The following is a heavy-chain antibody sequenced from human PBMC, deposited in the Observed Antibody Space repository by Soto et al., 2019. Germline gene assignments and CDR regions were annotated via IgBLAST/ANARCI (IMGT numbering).Heavy chain of an antibody. CDR2: ISSSGSTI. J-gene: IGHJ3*02. CDR1: GFTFSSYE. Sequence: QPGGSLRLSCAASGFTFSSYEMNWVRQAPGKGLEWVSYISSSGSTIYYADSVKGRFTISGDNAKNSLYLQMNSLRAEDTAVYYCARGRGGLVVPAARGAFDIWGQGTMVTVSS. D-gene: IGHD2-2*01. CDR3: ARGRGGLVVPAARGAFDI. V-gene: IGHV3-48*03.